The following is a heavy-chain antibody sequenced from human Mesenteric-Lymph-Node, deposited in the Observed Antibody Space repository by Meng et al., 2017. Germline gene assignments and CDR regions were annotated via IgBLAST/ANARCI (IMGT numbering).Heavy chain of an antibody. Sequence: ASVKVSCKASGYSFSDYYIHWVRQAPGQGLEWIGRINPDSGGTNYAQKFRGRVTLTRDTSINTAYMDLSSLRSDDTAVYYCARAAAGTFYYYYGMDVWGQGTTVTVSS. CDR2: INPDSGGT. J-gene: IGHJ6*02. V-gene: IGHV1-2*06. CDR1: GYSFSDYY. CDR3: ARAAAGTFYYYYGMDV. D-gene: IGHD6-13*01.